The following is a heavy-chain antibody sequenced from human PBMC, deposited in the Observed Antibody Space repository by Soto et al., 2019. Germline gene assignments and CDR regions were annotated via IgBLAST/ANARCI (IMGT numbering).Heavy chain of an antibody. CDR1: GFSFSNYG. Sequence: GGSLRLSCAASGFSFSNYGMHCVRQAPGKGLEWVAFVSSDGNNKYYGDSVKGRLTISRDTSKNMVFLQVDSLRVDHTAVYYYSKDRVIQLLRICPDPWGHVTLV. CDR3: SKDRVIQLLRICPDP. D-gene: IGHD2-2*01. V-gene: IGHV3-30*18. CDR2: VSSDGNNK. J-gene: IGHJ5*02.